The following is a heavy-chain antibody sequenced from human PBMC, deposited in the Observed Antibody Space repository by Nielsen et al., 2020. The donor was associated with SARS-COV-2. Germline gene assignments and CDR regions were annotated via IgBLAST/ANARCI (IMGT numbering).Heavy chain of an antibody. V-gene: IGHV3-9*01. Sequence: GGSLRLSCAASGFTFDDYAMHWVRQAPGKGLEWVSGISWNSGSIGYADSVKGRFTISRDNAKNSLYLQMNSLRAEDTALYYCAKLGGSYDILTGYAFDIWGQGTMVTVSS. CDR2: ISWNSGSI. D-gene: IGHD3-9*01. CDR1: GFTFDDYA. CDR3: AKLGGSYDILTGYAFDI. J-gene: IGHJ3*02.